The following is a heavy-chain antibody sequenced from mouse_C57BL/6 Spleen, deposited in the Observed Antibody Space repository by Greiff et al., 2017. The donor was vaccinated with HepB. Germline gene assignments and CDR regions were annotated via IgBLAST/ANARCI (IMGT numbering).Heavy chain of an antibody. CDR3: ARSWSNYVFDY. D-gene: IGHD2-5*01. J-gene: IGHJ2*01. CDR2: IYPGDGDT. V-gene: IGHV1-80*01. CDR1: GYAFSSYW. Sequence: QVQLQQSGAELVKPGASVKISCKASGYAFSSYWMNWVKQRPGKGLEWIGQIYPGDGDTNYNGKFKGKATLTADKSSSTAYMQLSSLTSEDSAVYFCARSWSNYVFDYWGQGTTLTVSS.